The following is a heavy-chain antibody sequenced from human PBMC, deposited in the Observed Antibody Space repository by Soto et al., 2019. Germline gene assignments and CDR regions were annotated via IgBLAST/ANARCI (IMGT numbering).Heavy chain of an antibody. J-gene: IGHJ4*02. V-gene: IGHV3-23*01. Sequence: PGGSLRLSCAASGFTFHNYAMSWVRQAPGKGLEWVSGIGSSGGSTYYADSVKGRFTISRDNSKNTLYLQMNSLRAEDTAVYYCAKDRLAGGFDYWGQGTLVTVS. CDR2: IGSSGGST. CDR3: AKDRLAGGFDY. D-gene: IGHD3-16*01. CDR1: GFTFHNYA.